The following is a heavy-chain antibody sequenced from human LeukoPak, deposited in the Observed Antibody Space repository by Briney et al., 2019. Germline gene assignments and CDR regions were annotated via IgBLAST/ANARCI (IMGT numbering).Heavy chain of an antibody. CDR2: INHSGST. V-gene: IGHV4-34*01. Sequence: PSETLSLTCAVYGGSFSGYYWSWIRQPPGNGLEWIGEINHSGSTNYNPSLKSRVTISVDTSKNQFSLKLSSVTAADTAVYYCTRGDSTNKNDYWGQGTLVTVSS. CDR1: GGSFSGYY. J-gene: IGHJ4*02. D-gene: IGHD1/OR15-1a*01. CDR3: TRGDSTNKNDY.